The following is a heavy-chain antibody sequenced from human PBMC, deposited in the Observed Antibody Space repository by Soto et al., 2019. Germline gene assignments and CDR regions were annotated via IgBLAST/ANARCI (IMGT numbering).Heavy chain of an antibody. CDR1: GGSFSGYY. CDR2: INHSGST. Sequence: SETLSLTCAVYGGSFSGYYWSWIRQPPGKGLEWIGEINHSGSTNYNPSLKSRVTISVDTSKNQFSLKLSSVTAADTAVYYCARNLVWRIAVAGNDYWGQAPLVTVSS. CDR3: ARNLVWRIAVAGNDY. D-gene: IGHD6-19*01. V-gene: IGHV4-34*01. J-gene: IGHJ4*02.